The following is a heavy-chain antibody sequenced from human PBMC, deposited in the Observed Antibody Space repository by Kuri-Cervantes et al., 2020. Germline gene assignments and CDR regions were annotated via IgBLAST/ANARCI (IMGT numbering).Heavy chain of an antibody. V-gene: IGHV5-51*01. J-gene: IGHJ4*02. CDR3: TTRRDGANGPLFDC. CDR2: IYPGDSDT. D-gene: IGHD5-24*01. Sequence: GESLKISCRGSGYSFTSYWIGWVRQMPGKGLEWMGIIYPGDSDTTYSPSFQGQVAISADKSISTAYLQWSSLKASDTAMYYCTTRRDGANGPLFDCWGQGTRVTVSS. CDR1: GYSFTSYW.